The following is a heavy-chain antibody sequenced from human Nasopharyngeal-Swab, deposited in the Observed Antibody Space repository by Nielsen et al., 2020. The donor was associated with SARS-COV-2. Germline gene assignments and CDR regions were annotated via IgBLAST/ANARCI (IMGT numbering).Heavy chain of an antibody. CDR2: VSSTSTYI. CDR3: ARDPLSSWQAIGNWYFDL. J-gene: IGHJ2*01. Sequence: GESLKISCAASGFTFSSYSMNWVRQAPGKGLEWVSSVSSTSTYIYYADSVKGRFTISRDNAKNSLYRLLNSLRAEDSAVYYCARDPLSSWQAIGNWYFDLWGRGTLVTVSS. V-gene: IGHV3-21*06. D-gene: IGHD6-13*01. CDR1: GFTFSSYS.